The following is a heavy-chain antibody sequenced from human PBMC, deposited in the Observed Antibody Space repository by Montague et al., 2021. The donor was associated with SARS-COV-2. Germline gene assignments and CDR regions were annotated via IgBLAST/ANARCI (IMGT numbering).Heavy chain of an antibody. J-gene: IGHJ4*02. CDR1: GDSDGVKTLA. Sequence: CAISGDSDGVKTLARSSDGHSSTPVPQMLRMTNYGCKWTSDYATSVEGRISIDPDTSKNQFFLHLRSVTPEDTGVYYCVRYTGSAQAGFDAWGQGTLVTVSS. CDR2: TNYGCKWTS. V-gene: IGHV6-1*01. D-gene: IGHD2-2*02. CDR3: VRYTGSAQAGFDA.